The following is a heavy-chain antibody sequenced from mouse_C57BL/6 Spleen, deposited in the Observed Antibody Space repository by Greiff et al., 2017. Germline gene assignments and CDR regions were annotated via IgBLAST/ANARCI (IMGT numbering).Heavy chain of an antibody. CDR3: ARHYRDY. CDR1: GFTFSDYG. D-gene: IGHD2-14*01. V-gene: IGHV5-17*01. CDR2: LSSGSSTL. Sequence: EVLLVASGGGLVKPGGSLKLSCAASGFTFSDYGMHWVRQAPEKVLEWVSYLSSGSSTLHYADTVKGRFTISRDNAKNTLFLQMDNLRSGDTAMYYCARHYRDYWGQGTTLTVSS. J-gene: IGHJ2*01.